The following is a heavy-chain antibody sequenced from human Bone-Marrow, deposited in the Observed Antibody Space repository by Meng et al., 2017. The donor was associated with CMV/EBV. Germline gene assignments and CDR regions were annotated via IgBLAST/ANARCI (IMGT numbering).Heavy chain of an antibody. V-gene: IGHV3-43*01. Sequence: GESLKISCAASGFTFDDYTMHWVRQAPGKGLEWVSLISWDGGSTYYADSVKGRFTISRDNSKNSLYLQMNSLRTEDTALYYCAKDIGCSSTSCYHGMDVWGQGPTVTVSS. CDR3: AKDIGCSSTSCYHGMDV. CDR1: GFTFDDYT. J-gene: IGHJ6*02. CDR2: ISWDGGST. D-gene: IGHD2-2*01.